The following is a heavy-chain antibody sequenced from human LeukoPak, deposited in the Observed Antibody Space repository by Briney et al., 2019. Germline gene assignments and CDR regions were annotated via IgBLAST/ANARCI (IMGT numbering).Heavy chain of an antibody. Sequence: GGSLRLSCAASGFTFSRHAISWVRQAPGKGLAWVSAISGRGANTYYADSVKGRFTISRDNSKNTLYLQMNSLRAEDTAIYYCVKDMEYYYDSSDYSPYYSYYMDVWGKGTTVTVSS. D-gene: IGHD3-22*01. CDR3: VKDMEYYYDSSDYSPYYSYYMDV. V-gene: IGHV3-23*01. CDR2: ISGRGANT. CDR1: GFTFSRHA. J-gene: IGHJ6*03.